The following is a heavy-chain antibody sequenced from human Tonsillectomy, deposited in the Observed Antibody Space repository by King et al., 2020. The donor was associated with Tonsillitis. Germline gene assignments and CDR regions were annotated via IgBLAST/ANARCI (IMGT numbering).Heavy chain of an antibody. D-gene: IGHD4-11*01. Sequence: VQLVESGGGAVQPGRSLRLSCAASGFTFSKWGMPWVRQAPGKGLEWVAVIWYDGSNKYYAASVKGRFTISRDNSKNTLYLQLNSLRAEDTAVYYCARGDDYIPLDYWGQGTLVAVSS. CDR3: ARGDDYIPLDY. J-gene: IGHJ4*02. V-gene: IGHV3-33*01. CDR2: IWYDGSNK. CDR1: GFTFSKWG.